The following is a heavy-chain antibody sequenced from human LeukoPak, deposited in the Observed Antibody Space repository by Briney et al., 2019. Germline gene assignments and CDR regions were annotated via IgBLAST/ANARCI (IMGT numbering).Heavy chain of an antibody. J-gene: IGHJ6*03. CDR3: ARGYFPYIDV. CDR1: GDSISSYY. Sequence: TSETLSHACTVSGDSISSYYWSWIRQPPGKGLEWIGHIYYSGSTNYNPSLKSRVTISIDTSKNQFSLKLSSVTAADTAVYYCARGYFPYIDVRRKGTTLTDSS. D-gene: IGHD1-1*01. V-gene: IGHV4-59*01. CDR2: IYYSGST.